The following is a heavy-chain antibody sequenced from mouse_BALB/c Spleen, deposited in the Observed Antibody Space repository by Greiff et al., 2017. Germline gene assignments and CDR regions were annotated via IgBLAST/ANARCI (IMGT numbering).Heavy chain of an antibody. Sequence: EVKLQESGPGLVKPSQSLSLTCTVTGYSITSDYAWNWIRQFPGNKLEWMGYISYSGSTSYNPSLKSRISITRDTSKNQFFLQLNSVTTEDTATYYCARGDYDEGQDYWGQGTSVTVSS. CDR1: GYSITSDYA. J-gene: IGHJ4*01. D-gene: IGHD2-4*01. CDR3: ARGDYDEGQDY. V-gene: IGHV3-2*02. CDR2: ISYSGST.